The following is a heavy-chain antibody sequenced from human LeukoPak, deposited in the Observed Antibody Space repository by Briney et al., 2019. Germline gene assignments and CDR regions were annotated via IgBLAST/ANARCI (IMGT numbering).Heavy chain of an antibody. CDR1: GLTFRTTW. J-gene: IGHJ4*02. D-gene: IGHD1-7*01. Sequence: GGSLRLSCATSGLTFRTTWMHRVRQAPGKGLMWVSRMNGEGTTIDYADSVKGRFTVSRDYAKNTLFLQMNNLRTEDTALYFCATARNFRFEYWGQGSLVIVSA. CDR3: ATARNFRFEY. CDR2: MNGEGTTI. V-gene: IGHV3-74*01.